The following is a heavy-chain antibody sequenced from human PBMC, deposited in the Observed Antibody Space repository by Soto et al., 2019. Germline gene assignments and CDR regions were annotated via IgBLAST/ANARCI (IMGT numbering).Heavy chain of an antibody. CDR1: GCTGGSLC. D-gene: IGHD2-15*01. CDR3: ARNFRGVVAATYYYYYYMDV. CDR2: IYSGGST. Sequence: GGSLRVCCAAAGCTGGSLCVRWVRQAPGKGLEWVSVIYSGGSTYYADSVKGRFTISRHNSKNTLYLQMNSLRAEDTAVYYCARNFRGVVAATYYYYYYMDVWGKGTTVSVSS. J-gene: IGHJ6*03. V-gene: IGHV3-53*04.